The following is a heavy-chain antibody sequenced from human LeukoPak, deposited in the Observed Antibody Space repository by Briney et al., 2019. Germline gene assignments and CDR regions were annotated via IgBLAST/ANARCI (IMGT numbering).Heavy chain of an antibody. CDR3: ARGRGSWYTSQYFQH. CDR1: GGSISIYY. J-gene: IGHJ1*01. CDR2: ISYSGST. Sequence: SETLSLTCTVSGGSISIYYWSWIRQPPGKGLEWIGYISYSGSTNYNPSLKSRVTISVDTSKNQFSLKLSSVTAADTAVYYCARGRGSWYTSQYFQHWGQGTLVTVSS. V-gene: IGHV4-59*12. D-gene: IGHD6-13*01.